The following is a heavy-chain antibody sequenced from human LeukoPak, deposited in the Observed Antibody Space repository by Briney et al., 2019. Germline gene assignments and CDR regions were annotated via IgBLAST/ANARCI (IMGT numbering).Heavy chain of an antibody. D-gene: IGHD2/OR15-2a*01. J-gene: IGHJ4*02. Sequence: ASVKVTCKSSGFTFTDHYIHWVRQGPAQGLERMGYIGPHSTFTSSPQEFQGRVTMTRDTSMTTAYMELTRLTSDDTAVYYCVREGEGPLSKDFDYWGQGTLVTVSS. V-gene: IGHV1-2*02. CDR1: GFTFTDHY. CDR3: VREGEGPLSKDFDY. CDR2: IGPHSTFT.